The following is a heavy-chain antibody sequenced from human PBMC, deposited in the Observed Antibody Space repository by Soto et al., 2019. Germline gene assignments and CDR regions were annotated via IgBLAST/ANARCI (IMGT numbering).Heavy chain of an antibody. Sequence: ASVKVSCKASGYTFTSYGISWVRQAPGQGLEWMGWISAYNGNTNYAQRLQGRVTMTTDTSTSTAYMELRGLRSDDTAVYYCARDTTTVTTKDYYYYYMDVWGKGTTVTVSS. J-gene: IGHJ6*03. CDR2: ISAYNGNT. D-gene: IGHD4-17*01. CDR1: GYTFTSYG. CDR3: ARDTTTVTTKDYYYYYMDV. V-gene: IGHV1-18*01.